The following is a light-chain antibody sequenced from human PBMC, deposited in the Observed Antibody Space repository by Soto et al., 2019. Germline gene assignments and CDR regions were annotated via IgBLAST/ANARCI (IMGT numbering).Light chain of an antibody. CDR3: HVWDISAEQVV. CDR1: NIGTKS. Sequence: SYELTQPPSVSVAPGQTATVTCGADNIGTKSVHWYQKKPGQAPLLVVFADSDRPPGIPARFSAFNSGNTATLTINMVEDGDEADYYCHVWDISAEQVVFGGGTKLPS. CDR2: ADS. J-gene: IGLJ2*01. V-gene: IGLV3-21*02.